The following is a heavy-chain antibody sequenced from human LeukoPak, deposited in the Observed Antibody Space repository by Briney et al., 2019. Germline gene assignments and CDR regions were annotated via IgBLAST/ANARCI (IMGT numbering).Heavy chain of an antibody. D-gene: IGHD2-15*01. Sequence: GASVKVSCKASGYTFNTYGITWVRQAPGQGLEWMGRISGYNGKTNYAQKLQDRVTMTTDTSTTTVYMELRSLRADDTAVYYCAGAGGVVDNCSDPWGQGTLGTVSP. CDR2: ISGYNGKT. CDR1: GYTFNTYG. CDR3: AGAGGVVDNCSDP. V-gene: IGHV1-18*01. J-gene: IGHJ5*02.